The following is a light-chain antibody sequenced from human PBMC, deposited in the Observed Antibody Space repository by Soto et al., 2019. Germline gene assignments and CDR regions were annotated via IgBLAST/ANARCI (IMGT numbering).Light chain of an antibody. CDR3: QQYNSYSWT. Sequence: DIQMTQSPSTLSASVGDRVTIACRASQSISNYLAWYQQKPGKAPKLLIYKASSLESGVPSRFSGSGSGTEFTLTISSLQPDVFATYYCQQYNSYSWTFGQGTKVEIK. CDR1: QSISNY. J-gene: IGKJ1*01. V-gene: IGKV1-5*03. CDR2: KAS.